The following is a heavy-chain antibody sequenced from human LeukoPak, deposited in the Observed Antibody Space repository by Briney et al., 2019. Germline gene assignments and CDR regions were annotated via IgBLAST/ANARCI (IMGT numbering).Heavy chain of an antibody. V-gene: IGHV3-21*01. CDR2: ISSSSSYI. CDR1: GFTFSSYS. D-gene: IGHD3-22*01. Sequence: GGSLRLSCAASGFTFSSYSMNWVRQAPGKGLEWVSSISSSSSYIYYADSVKGRFTISRDNAKNSLYLQMNSLRAEDTAVYYCARETSGAVVMSYYYMDVWGKGTTVTISS. J-gene: IGHJ6*03. CDR3: ARETSGAVVMSYYYMDV.